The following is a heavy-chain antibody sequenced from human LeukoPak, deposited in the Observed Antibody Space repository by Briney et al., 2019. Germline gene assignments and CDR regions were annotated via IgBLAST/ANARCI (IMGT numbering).Heavy chain of an antibody. Sequence: GASVKVSCKASGGTFSGYAISWVRQAPGQGLEWMGEIIPIFGTANYAQEFQGRVTITADESTSTAYMELSSLRSEDTAVYYGARVRFGILSNYYYYMDVWGKGTRVTVSS. CDR2: IIPIFGTA. CDR3: ARVRFGILSNYYYYMDV. CDR1: GGTFSGYA. V-gene: IGHV1-69*13. D-gene: IGHD2-15*01. J-gene: IGHJ6*03.